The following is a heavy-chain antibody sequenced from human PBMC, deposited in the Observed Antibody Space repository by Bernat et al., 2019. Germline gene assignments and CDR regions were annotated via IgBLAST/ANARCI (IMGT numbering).Heavy chain of an antibody. CDR3: ANPQGGYRYGASDY. J-gene: IGHJ4*02. CDR1: EFTFSNYG. CDR2: ITYDRSNK. V-gene: IGHV3-30*18. D-gene: IGHD5-18*01. Sequence: QVQLVESGGGVVQPGRSLRLSCAASEFTFSNYGMHWVRQAPGKGLEWVAVITYDRSNKYYADSVKGRFTISRDNSKNTLYLQMNSLRAEDTAVYYCANPQGGYRYGASDYWGQGTLVTVSS.